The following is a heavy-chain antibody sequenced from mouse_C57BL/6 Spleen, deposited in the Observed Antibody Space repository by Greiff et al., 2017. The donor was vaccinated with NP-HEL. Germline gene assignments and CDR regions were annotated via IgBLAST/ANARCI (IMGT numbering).Heavy chain of an antibody. Sequence: QVQLQQSGAELVRPGASVTLSCKASGYTFTDYEMHWVKQTPVHGLEWIGAIDPETGGTAYNQKFKGKAILTADKSSSTAYMELRSLTSEDSAVYYCTRSGSLWFAYWGQGTLVTVSA. CDR1: GYTFTDYE. CDR3: TRSGSLWFAY. D-gene: IGHD3-1*01. CDR2: IDPETGGT. J-gene: IGHJ3*01. V-gene: IGHV1-15*01.